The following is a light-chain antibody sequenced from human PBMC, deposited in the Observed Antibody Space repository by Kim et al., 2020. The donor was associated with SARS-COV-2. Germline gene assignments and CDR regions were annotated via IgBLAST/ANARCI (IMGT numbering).Light chain of an antibody. V-gene: IGKV1-5*03. CDR3: QQYNIYPLT. J-gene: IGKJ4*01. CDR1: QSVHSY. CDR2: EAS. Sequence: DIQMTQSPSTLSASIGDRVTITCLASQSVHSYLAWYQQKPGKAPNLLIYEASSLQSGVPSRFSGSGSGTEFTLTISSLQPDDLATYYCQQYNIYPLTFGGGTKVEIK.